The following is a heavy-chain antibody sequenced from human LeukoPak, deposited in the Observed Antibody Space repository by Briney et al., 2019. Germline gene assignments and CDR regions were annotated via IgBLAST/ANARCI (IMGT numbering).Heavy chain of an antibody. CDR2: ISSSGNTI. J-gene: IGHJ4*02. D-gene: IGHD5-18*01. Sequence: GGSLRLSCAASGFTFSSYEMNWVRQAPGKGPQWVSYISSSGNTIYYADSVKGRFTISRDNAKNSLYLQMNSLRAEDTAVYYCARGGYTFGYDDYWGQGTLVTVSS. CDR1: GFTFSSYE. CDR3: ARGGYTFGYDDY. V-gene: IGHV3-48*03.